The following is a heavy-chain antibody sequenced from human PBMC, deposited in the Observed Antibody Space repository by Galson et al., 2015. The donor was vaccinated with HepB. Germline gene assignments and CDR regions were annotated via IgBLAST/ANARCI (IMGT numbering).Heavy chain of an antibody. V-gene: IGHV5-51*01. CDR1: GYPFTSYW. J-gene: IGHJ4*02. D-gene: IGHD6-25*01. CDR3: VRQYSSGWEAFDN. Sequence: QSGAEVKEPGESLKISCKGSGYPFTSYWIGWVRQMAGRGLEWVGTIYPADSDARYSPSSQGQVTISADESISTAYLQWSSLKASDTAMYYCVRQYSSGWEAFDNWGRGTLVTVSS. CDR2: IYPADSDA.